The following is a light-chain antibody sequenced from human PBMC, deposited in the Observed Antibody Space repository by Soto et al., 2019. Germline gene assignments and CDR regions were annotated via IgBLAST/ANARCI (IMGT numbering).Light chain of an antibody. CDR2: DVT. V-gene: IGLV2-11*01. CDR3: CSYVGRNTLYV. Sequence: QSVLTQPRSVSGSPGQSGTISCSGSSSDIGDYDYVSWYQQHPGKAPTLLIYDVTKRPSGVPDRFSGSKSGDTASLTISGLQAGDEGNYYCCSYVGRNTLYVFGTGTKLTVL. CDR1: SSDIGDYDY. J-gene: IGLJ1*01.